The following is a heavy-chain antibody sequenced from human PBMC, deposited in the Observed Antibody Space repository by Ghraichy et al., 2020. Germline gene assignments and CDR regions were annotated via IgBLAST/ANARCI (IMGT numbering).Heavy chain of an antibody. J-gene: IGHJ2*01. V-gene: IGHV3-30*03. CDR2: ISYGGSNK. D-gene: IGHD3-3*01. CDR1: GFTFSSYG. Sequence: GGSLRLSCAASGFTFSSYGLHWVRQAPGKGLEWVAVISYGGSNKYYADSVKGRFTISRDKSKNSLYLQMNSLRAEDTAVYYCARITLPRRAAVGDGYFELWGRGTQGTGSS. CDR3: ARITLPRRAAVGDGYFEL.